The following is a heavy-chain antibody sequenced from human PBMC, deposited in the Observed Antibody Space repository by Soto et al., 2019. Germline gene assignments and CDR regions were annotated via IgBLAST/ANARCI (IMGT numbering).Heavy chain of an antibody. CDR1: GFDFSGST. Sequence: EVQLVESGGGLVLPGGSLTLSCAGSGFDFSGSTIHWVRQASGKGLGWVGRIRSKDNSYATAYAVSVKGRFLISRDDSKTTAYLQMNSLKIDDTAVYYCGRENYFSYHGMDVWGQGTTVTVSS. J-gene: IGHJ6*02. CDR3: GRENYFSYHGMDV. CDR2: IRSKDNSYAT. V-gene: IGHV3-73*02.